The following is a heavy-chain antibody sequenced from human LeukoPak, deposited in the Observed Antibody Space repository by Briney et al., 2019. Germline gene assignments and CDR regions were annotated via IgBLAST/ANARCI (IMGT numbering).Heavy chain of an antibody. CDR1: GFTFSSYS. D-gene: IGHD3-10*01. CDR2: ISSSSSTI. V-gene: IGHV3-48*01. J-gene: IGHJ4*02. Sequence: GGSLILSCAASGFTFSSYSMNWVRQAPGKGLEWVSYISSSSSTIYYADSVKGRFTISRDNAENSLYLQMNSLRAEDTAVYYCARAYGDVVDYWGQGTLVTVSS. CDR3: ARAYGDVVDY.